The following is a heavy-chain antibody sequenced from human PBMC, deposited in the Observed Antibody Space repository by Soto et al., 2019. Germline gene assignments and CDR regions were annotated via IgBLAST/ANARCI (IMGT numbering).Heavy chain of an antibody. CDR3: ARGGGDEFSTYYYYYYGMDV. D-gene: IGHD2-21*01. CDR1: GGSVNSGSYY. V-gene: IGHV4-61*01. Sequence: HVQLQESGPGLVKPSETLSLTCTVSGGSVNSGSYYWNWIRLTPGKGLEWIGYIYYSGSSNYNPSLKSRVTILIDTSKNQFSLNLRSVTAADTAVYYCARGGGDEFSTYYYYYYGMDVWGQGTTVTVSS. CDR2: IYYSGSS. J-gene: IGHJ6*02.